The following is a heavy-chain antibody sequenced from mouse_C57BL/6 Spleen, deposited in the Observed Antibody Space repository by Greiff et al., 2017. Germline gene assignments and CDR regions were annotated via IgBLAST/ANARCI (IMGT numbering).Heavy chain of an antibody. Sequence: QVQLQQPGAELVMPGASVKLSCKASGYTFTSYWMHWVKQRPGQGLEWIGEIDPSDSYTNSNQKFKGKSTLTVDKSSSTAYMQLSSLTSEDSAVYYCARKGTHDGYYPFAYWGQGTLVTVSA. D-gene: IGHD2-3*01. CDR2: IDPSDSYT. V-gene: IGHV1-69*01. CDR1: GYTFTSYW. CDR3: ARKGTHDGYYPFAY. J-gene: IGHJ3*01.